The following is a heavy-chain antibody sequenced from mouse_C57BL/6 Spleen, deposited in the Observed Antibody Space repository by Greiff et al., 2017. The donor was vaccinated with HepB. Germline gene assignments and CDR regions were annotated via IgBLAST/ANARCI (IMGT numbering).Heavy chain of an antibody. CDR2: IDPPDSYT. J-gene: IGHJ3*01. V-gene: IGHV1-69*01. CDR3: ASRDYYGPFAY. CDR1: GYTFTSYW. Sequence: QVQLQQPGAELVMPGASVKLSCKASGYTFTSYWMHWVKQRPGQGLEWIGEIDPPDSYTNYNQKFKGKSTLTVDKSSSTAYMQLSSLTSEDSAVYYCASRDYYGPFAYWGQGTLVTVSA. D-gene: IGHD1-1*01.